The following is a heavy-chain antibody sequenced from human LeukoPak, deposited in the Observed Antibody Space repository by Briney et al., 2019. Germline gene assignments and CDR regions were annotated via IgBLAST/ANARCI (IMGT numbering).Heavy chain of an antibody. CDR1: GFTFSSYA. Sequence: GGSLRLSCAASGFTFSSYAMSWVRQAPGKGLEWVSAISGSGGSTYYADSVKGRFTISRDNSKNTLYLQMNSLRAEDTAVYYCANCRSGSDHVAVGYSSSWYGYFVVWGQGTTVTVSS. CDR2: ISGSGGST. J-gene: IGHJ6*02. D-gene: IGHD6-13*01. CDR3: ANCRSGSDHVAVGYSSSWYGYFVV. V-gene: IGHV3-23*01.